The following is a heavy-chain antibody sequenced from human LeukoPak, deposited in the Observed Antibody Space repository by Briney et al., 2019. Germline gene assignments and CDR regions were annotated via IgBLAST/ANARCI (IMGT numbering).Heavy chain of an antibody. Sequence: SETLSLTCAVYGGSFSGYYWSWIRQPPGKGLEWIGEINHSGSTNYNPSLKSRVTISVDTSKNQFSLKLSSVTAADTAVYYCAAGYCSSTSCYSGADYWGQGTLVTVSS. CDR3: AAGYCSSTSCYSGADY. CDR1: GGSFSGYY. CDR2: INHSGST. V-gene: IGHV4-34*01. J-gene: IGHJ4*02. D-gene: IGHD2-2*02.